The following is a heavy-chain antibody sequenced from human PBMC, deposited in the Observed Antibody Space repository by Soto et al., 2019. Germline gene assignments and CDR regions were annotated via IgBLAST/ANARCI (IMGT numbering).Heavy chain of an antibody. CDR1: GFTFSNAL. V-gene: IGHV3-15*01. Sequence: PGGSLRLSCAASGFTFSNALMNGVRQAPGKGLEWVGHIRSETDGGTIVYPAPVKGRFIISRDDSRNTLYLQMNNLKTEDTAVYYCTTAHPRGPDYWGQGTLVTVSS. CDR2: IRSETDGGTI. J-gene: IGHJ4*02. CDR3: TTAHPRGPDY.